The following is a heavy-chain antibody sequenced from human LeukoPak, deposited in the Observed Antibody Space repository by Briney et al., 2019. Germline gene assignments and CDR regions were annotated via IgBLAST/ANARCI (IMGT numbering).Heavy chain of an antibody. V-gene: IGHV4-4*07. CDR1: GGSISSYY. Sequence: PSETLSLTCTVSGGSISSYYWSWIRKPAGKGLEWIGRMYSSGETNYNPSLRSRVTMSIDTSKNHFSLRLNSVTAADTAVYYCARGGLVVVPGSIAGFDPWGQGTLVTVSS. CDR3: ARGGLVVVPGSIAGFDP. CDR2: MYSSGET. D-gene: IGHD2-2*01. J-gene: IGHJ5*02.